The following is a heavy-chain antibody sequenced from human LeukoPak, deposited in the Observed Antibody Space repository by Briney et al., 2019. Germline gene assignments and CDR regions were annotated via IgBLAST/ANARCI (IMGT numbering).Heavy chain of an antibody. V-gene: IGHV3-21*01. Sequence: GGSLRLSCAASGFTFSSYSTNWVRQAPGKGLEWVSSISSSSSYIYYADSVKGRFTISRDNAKNSLYLQMNSLRAEDTAVYYCASGRTTKNWRAFDYWGQGTLVTVSS. J-gene: IGHJ4*02. D-gene: IGHD1-1*01. CDR1: GFTFSSYS. CDR2: ISSSSSYI. CDR3: ASGRTTKNWRAFDY.